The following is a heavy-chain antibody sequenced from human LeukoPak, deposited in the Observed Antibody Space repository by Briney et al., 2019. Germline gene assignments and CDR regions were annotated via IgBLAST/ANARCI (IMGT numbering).Heavy chain of an antibody. CDR3: AIDLEGSDY. J-gene: IGHJ4*02. V-gene: IGHV4-38-2*02. Sequence: RWETLSLACTLSGHSISSGYYWGWSRQPPGKGLEWIESISHSGRIYSTPSIKSRLSISVDTSKNQFSLKRSSVAAADEVVYYYAIDLEGSDYWGQGPVVTVSA. CDR2: ISHSGRI. D-gene: IGHD1-1*01. CDR1: GHSISSGYY.